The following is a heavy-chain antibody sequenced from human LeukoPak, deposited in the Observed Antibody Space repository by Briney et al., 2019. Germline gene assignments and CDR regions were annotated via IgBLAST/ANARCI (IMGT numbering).Heavy chain of an antibody. J-gene: IGHJ3*02. CDR3: TTDQLGSSGWYLEAFDI. V-gene: IGHV3-15*05. Sequence: GGSLRLSRAASGFMFSSNWMSWVRLAPGKGLEWVGRIKSKTDGGTTDYAAPVKGRFTISRDDSKNTLYLQMNSLKTEDTAVYYCTTDQLGSSGWYLEAFDIWGQGTMVTVSS. CDR2: IKSKTDGGTT. CDR1: GFMFSSNW. D-gene: IGHD6-19*01.